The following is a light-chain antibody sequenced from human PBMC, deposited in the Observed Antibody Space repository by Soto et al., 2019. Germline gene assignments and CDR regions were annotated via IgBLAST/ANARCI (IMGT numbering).Light chain of an antibody. CDR3: SSYTSSSTLV. CDR1: SSDVGGYNY. J-gene: IGLJ1*01. CDR2: EVS. Sequence: QSVLTQPASVSGSPGQSITISCTGSSSDVGGYNYVSWYQQHPGKAPRLMIPEVSNRPSRVSNRFSGSKSGNTASLTISGLQAEDEADYYCSSYTSSSTLVFGTGTKVTVL. V-gene: IGLV2-14*01.